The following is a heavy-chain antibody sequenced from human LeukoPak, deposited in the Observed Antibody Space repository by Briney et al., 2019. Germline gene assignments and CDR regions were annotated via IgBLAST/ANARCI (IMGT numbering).Heavy chain of an antibody. V-gene: IGHV1-18*01. CDR1: GGTFSSYA. CDR2: ISAYNGNT. D-gene: IGHD3-3*01. J-gene: IGHJ6*02. Sequence: ASVKVSCKAPGGTFSSYAISWVRQAPGQGLEWMGWISAYNGNTNYAQKLQGRVTMTTDTSTSTAYMELRSLRSDDTAVYYCARAGHYDFWRPRRDYYGMDVWGQGTTVTVSS. CDR3: ARAGHYDFWRPRRDYYGMDV.